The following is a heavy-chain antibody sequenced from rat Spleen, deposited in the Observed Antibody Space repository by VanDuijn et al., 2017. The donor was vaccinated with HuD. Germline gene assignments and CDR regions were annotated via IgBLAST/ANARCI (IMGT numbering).Heavy chain of an antibody. V-gene: IGHV5-27*01. Sequence: EVQLVESGGGLVQPGRSLKLSCAASGFTYSNYVMAWVRQAPTKGLEWVAYISSSGGSTYYRDSVKGRFTISRDDAKSTLYLQMDSLRSEDTATYYCTTKYRYNSPFDYWGQGVMVTVSS. CDR3: TTKYRYNSPFDY. D-gene: IGHD1-5*01. J-gene: IGHJ2*01. CDR1: GFTYSNYV. CDR2: ISSSGGST.